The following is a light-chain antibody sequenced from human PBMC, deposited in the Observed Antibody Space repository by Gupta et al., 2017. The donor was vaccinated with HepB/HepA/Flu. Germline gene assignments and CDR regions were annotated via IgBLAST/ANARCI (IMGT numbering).Light chain of an antibody. CDR2: DVS. Sequence: QSALTPPAPVSGSPGQSTITSCTGTSGDIGVYDFVSWYRQHPGKAPQRMIYDVSHRPSGVALRFSGSKSGNTASLTISARQAEDEATYYCSSYRDSHSPVLFGGGTKLTV. CDR3: SSYRDSHSPVL. J-gene: IGLJ3*02. V-gene: IGLV2-14*03. CDR1: SGDIGVYDF.